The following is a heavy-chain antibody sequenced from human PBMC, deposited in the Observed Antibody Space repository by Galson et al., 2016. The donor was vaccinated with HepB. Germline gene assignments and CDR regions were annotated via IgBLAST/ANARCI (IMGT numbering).Heavy chain of an antibody. CDR1: GGSISGGPNY. CDR3: ATAPERYYVSETSWFDP. Sequence: SETLSLTCIVSGGSISGGPNYWAWIRQPPGKGLEYIGTVFHDGRTYYNPSLKVRVTISVDTSNNQFSLSLNSVTAADTAVYYCATAPERYYVSETSWFDPWGQGTLVTVSS. D-gene: IGHD3-10*01. V-gene: IGHV4-39*07. J-gene: IGHJ5*02. CDR2: VFHDGRT.